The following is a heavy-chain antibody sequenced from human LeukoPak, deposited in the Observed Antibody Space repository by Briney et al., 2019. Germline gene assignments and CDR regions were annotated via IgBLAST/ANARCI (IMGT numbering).Heavy chain of an antibody. CDR3: ARHLLAIEWDYYYMDV. CDR1: GGSISSISYC. D-gene: IGHD2-8*02. Sequence: SETLSLTCTVAGGSISSISYCWGWIRQPPGKGLEGIGSIYYSGSTYYNPSLKSRVTISVDTSKNQFSLKLSSVTAADTAVYYCARHLLAIEWDYYYMDVWGKGTTVTVSS. J-gene: IGHJ6*03. CDR2: IYYSGST. V-gene: IGHV4-39*01.